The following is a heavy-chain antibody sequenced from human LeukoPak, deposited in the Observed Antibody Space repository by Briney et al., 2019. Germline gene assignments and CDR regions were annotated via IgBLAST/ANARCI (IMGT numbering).Heavy chain of an antibody. Sequence: PGGSLRLSCAASGFTFTNYAMTWVRQAPGKGLEWVSSISASGLMTYYADSVKGRLTVSRDNSKNSLYLQMSSLTAADTAVYYCAKDRSIGTYYTFDHWGQGTLVTVSS. CDR3: AKDRSIGTYYTFDH. D-gene: IGHD1-26*01. J-gene: IGHJ4*02. V-gene: IGHV3-23*01. CDR1: GFTFTNYA. CDR2: ISASGLMT.